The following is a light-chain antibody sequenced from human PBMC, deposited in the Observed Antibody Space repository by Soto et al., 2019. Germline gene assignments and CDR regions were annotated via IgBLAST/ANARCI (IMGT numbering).Light chain of an antibody. V-gene: IGKV3D-20*02. CDR2: DAS. CDR1: QSVSSSY. CDR3: QQRSNWPPT. J-gene: IGKJ1*01. Sequence: EIVLTQSPGTLSLSPVERATLSCMASQSVSSSYLAWYQQKPGQAPRLLIYDASTRATGIPARFSGSGSGTDFTLTITSLEPEDFAVYYCQQRSNWPPTFGQGTKVDIK.